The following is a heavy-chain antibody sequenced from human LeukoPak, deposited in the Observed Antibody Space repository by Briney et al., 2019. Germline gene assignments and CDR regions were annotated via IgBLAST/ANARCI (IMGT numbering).Heavy chain of an antibody. D-gene: IGHD4-17*01. J-gene: IGHJ6*04. CDR3: ARDTYGDFIYYYYYGMDV. CDR2: IKQDGSEK. CDR1: GFTVSSNY. Sequence: GGSLRLSCAASGFTVSSNYMSWVRQAPGKGLEWVANIKQDGSEKYYVDSVKGRFTISRDNAKNSLYLQMSSLRAEDTAVYYCARDTYGDFIYYYYYGMDVWGKGTTVTVSS. V-gene: IGHV3-7*03.